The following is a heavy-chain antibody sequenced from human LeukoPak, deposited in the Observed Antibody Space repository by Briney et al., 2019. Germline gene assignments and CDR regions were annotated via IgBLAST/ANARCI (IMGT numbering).Heavy chain of an antibody. CDR3: AWTSHDSSGQSNWFDP. CDR2: IITYNGNT. Sequence: GGSVKVSCKASGSTFISYGLSWVRQAPGQGLEWMGWIITYNGNTKYAQKLQGRVTMTTDTSTSTAYTELRSLRSDDTAVYYCAWTSHDSSGQSNWFDPWGQGTLVTVSS. D-gene: IGHD3-22*01. J-gene: IGHJ5*02. V-gene: IGHV1-18*01. CDR1: GSTFISYG.